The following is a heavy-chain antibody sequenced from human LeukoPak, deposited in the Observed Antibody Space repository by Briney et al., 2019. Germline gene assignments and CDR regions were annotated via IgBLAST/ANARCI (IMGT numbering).Heavy chain of an antibody. CDR2: IIPIFGTA. V-gene: IGHV1-69*13. CDR1: GGTFSSYA. D-gene: IGHD3-16*02. CDR3: ASNDYVWGSYLYFDI. Sequence: SVEVSCKASGGTFSSYAISWVRQAPGQGLEWMGGIIPIFGTANYAQKFQGRVTITADESTSTAYMELSSLRSEDTAVYYCASNDYVWGSYLYFDIWGQGTMVTVSS. J-gene: IGHJ3*02.